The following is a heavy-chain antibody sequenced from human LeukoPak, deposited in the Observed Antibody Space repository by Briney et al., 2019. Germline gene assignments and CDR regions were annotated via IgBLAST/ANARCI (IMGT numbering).Heavy chain of an antibody. D-gene: IGHD5-12*01. J-gene: IGHJ5*02. CDR2: INPNSGGT. Sequence: ASVKVSCKASGYTFTGYYMHWVRQAPGQGLEWMGWINPNSGGTNYAQKFQGRVTMTRDTSISTAYMELSRLRSDDTAVYYCERDFVDIVGNWFDPWGQGTLVTVSS. CDR1: GYTFTGYY. V-gene: IGHV1-2*02. CDR3: ERDFVDIVGNWFDP.